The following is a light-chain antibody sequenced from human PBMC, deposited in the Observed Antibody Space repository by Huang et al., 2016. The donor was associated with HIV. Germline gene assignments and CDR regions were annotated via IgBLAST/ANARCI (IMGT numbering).Light chain of an antibody. Sequence: EIVLTQSPATLSLSPGERATLPCRASQSVSSYLAWYQQKPGQAPRLLIYDALKRATGIPARFSGSGSGTDFTLTISSLEPEDFAVYYCQQRTNWPLTFGGGTKVEIK. V-gene: IGKV3-11*01. CDR2: DAL. J-gene: IGKJ4*01. CDR1: QSVSSY. CDR3: QQRTNWPLT.